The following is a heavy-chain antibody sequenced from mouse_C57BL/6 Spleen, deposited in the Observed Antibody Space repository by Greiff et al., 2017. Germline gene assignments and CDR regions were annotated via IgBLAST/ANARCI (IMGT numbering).Heavy chain of an antibody. CDR2: INPGSGGT. V-gene: IGHV1-54*01. CDR3: AREGGYDGDYYAMDY. Sequence: LVESGAELVRPGTSVKVSCKASGYAFTNYLIEWVKQRPGQGLEWIGVINPGSGGTNYNEKFKGKATLTADKSSSTAYMQLSSLTSEDSAVYFCAREGGYDGDYYAMDYWGQGTSVTVSS. D-gene: IGHD2-2*01. CDR1: GYAFTNYL. J-gene: IGHJ4*01.